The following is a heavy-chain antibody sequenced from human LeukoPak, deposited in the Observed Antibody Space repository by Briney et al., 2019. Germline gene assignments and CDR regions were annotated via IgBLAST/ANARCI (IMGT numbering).Heavy chain of an antibody. V-gene: IGHV3-7*01. CDR3: ATRYCTIPACRASSYHCMDN. J-gene: IGHJ6*03. Sequence: GGSLRLSCAASGFTFSRYWIHWVRQAPGKGLVWVANIKQDGSEAYYVDSVKGRFTVSRDNTKNSLYLQLNSLGAEDTAVYYCATRYCTIPACRASSYHCMDNWGKGTTVTVSS. CDR2: IKQDGSEA. CDR1: GFTFSRYW. D-gene: IGHD2-8*01.